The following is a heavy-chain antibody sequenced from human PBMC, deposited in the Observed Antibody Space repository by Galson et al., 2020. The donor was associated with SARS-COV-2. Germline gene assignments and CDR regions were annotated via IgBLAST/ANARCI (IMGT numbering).Heavy chain of an antibody. CDR2: ISSSSSYI. J-gene: IGHJ4*02. D-gene: IGHD3-22*01. CDR1: GFTFSSYS. Sequence: TGGSLRLSCAASGFTFSSYSMNWVRQAPGKGLEWVSSISSSSSYIYYADSVKGRFTISIDNAKNSLYLQMNSLRAEDTAVYYCARVSGAWYYYDSSGYADYWGQGTLVTVSS. CDR3: ARVSGAWYYYDSSGYADY. V-gene: IGHV3-21*01.